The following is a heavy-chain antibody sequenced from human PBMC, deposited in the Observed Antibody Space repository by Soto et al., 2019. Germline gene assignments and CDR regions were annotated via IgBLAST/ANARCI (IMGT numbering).Heavy chain of an antibody. Sequence: SETLSLTCTVSGGSITNYYWSWIRHPPLKRLQWLGYFHHSATTNYAPSLTSRVTISVDTSKNQFSLKLSSVITADPAIYFCARGFAQLLDPFDCFGQRTLVAVSS. CDR3: ARGFAQLLDPFDC. CDR1: GGSITNYY. J-gene: IGHJ4*02. V-gene: IGHV4-59*01. CDR2: FHHSATT. D-gene: IGHD6-6*01.